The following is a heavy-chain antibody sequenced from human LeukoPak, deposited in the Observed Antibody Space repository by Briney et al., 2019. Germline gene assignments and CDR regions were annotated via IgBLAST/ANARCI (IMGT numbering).Heavy chain of an antibody. CDR1: GGSISSHY. V-gene: IGHV4-59*11. CDR2: IYCSGST. Sequence: SETLSLTCTVSGGSISSHYWSWIRQPPGKGLEWIGYIYCSGSTNYNPSLKSRVTISVDTSKNQFSLKLSSVTAADTAVYYCARYYGSGSYYYYYMDVWGKGTTVTVSS. J-gene: IGHJ6*03. CDR3: ARYYGSGSYYYYYMDV. D-gene: IGHD3-10*01.